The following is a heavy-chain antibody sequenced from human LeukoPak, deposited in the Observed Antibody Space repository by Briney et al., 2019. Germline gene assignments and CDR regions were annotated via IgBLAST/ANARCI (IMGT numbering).Heavy chain of an antibody. CDR1: GLTFNNYN. V-gene: IGHV3-21*01. CDR3: ASPRYCSGSSCCFGY. CDR2: ISSDGSYI. J-gene: IGHJ4*03. Sequence: PGGSLRLSCVASGLTFNNYNMNWVRQAPGKGLEWVSLISSDGSYIYYADSVRGRFTISRDNAKNSLYLQMNSLRAEDTAVYFCASPRYCSGSSCCFGYWGQGTLVTVS. D-gene: IGHD2-15*01.